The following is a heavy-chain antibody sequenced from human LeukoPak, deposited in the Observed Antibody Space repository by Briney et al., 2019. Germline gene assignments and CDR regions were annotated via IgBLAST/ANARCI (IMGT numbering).Heavy chain of an antibody. J-gene: IGHJ4*02. Sequence: GASVKVSCKASGYTFTGYYMHWVRQAPGQGLEWMGWINPNSGGTNYAQKFQGRVTMTRDTSISTAYMELSRLRSEDTAVYYCARGGCSGGSCYSLSDYFDYWGQGTLVTVSS. CDR1: GYTFTGYY. V-gene: IGHV1-2*02. CDR3: ARGGCSGGSCYSLSDYFDY. CDR2: INPNSGGT. D-gene: IGHD2-15*01.